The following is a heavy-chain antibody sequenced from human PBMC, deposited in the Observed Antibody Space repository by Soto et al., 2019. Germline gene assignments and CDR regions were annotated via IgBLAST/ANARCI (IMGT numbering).Heavy chain of an antibody. V-gene: IGHV4-31*03. CDR3: AREHRLRNKTSWFDP. J-gene: IGHJ5*02. CDR2: IYYSGST. Sequence: SETLSLTCTVSGGSISSGGYYWSWIRQHPGKGLEWIGYIYYSGSTYYNPSLKSRVTMSVDTSKNQISLKLSAVTAADRAGYYCAREHRLRNKTSWFDPWGQGTLLTVSS. D-gene: IGHD4-17*01. CDR1: GGSISSGGYY.